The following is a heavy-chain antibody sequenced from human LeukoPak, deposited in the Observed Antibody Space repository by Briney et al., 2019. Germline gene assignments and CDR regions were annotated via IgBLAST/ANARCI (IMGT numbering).Heavy chain of an antibody. CDR1: GGSISSYY. V-gene: IGHV4-59*08. CDR3: ASYDSSGASGN. CDR2: IYYSGST. Sequence: SETLSLTCTVSGGSISSYYSSWIRQPPGKGLEWIGYIYYSGSTNYNPSLKSRVTISVDTSKNQFSLKLSSVTAADTAVYYCASYDSSGASGNWGQGTLVTVSS. D-gene: IGHD3-22*01. J-gene: IGHJ4*02.